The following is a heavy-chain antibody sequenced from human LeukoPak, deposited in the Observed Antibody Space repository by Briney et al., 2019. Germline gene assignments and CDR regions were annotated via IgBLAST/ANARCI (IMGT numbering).Heavy chain of an antibody. CDR2: IYYSGST. D-gene: IGHD2-15*01. CDR1: GGFISSGGYS. Sequence: SETLSLTCTVSGGFISSGGYSWSWIRQHPGKGLEWIGYIYYSGSTYYNPSLKSRVTISVDTSKNQFSLKLSSVTAADTAVYYCARDAAIGYCSGGSCYPTYFDYWGQGTLVTVSS. CDR3: ARDAAIGYCSGGSCYPTYFDY. V-gene: IGHV4-31*03. J-gene: IGHJ4*02.